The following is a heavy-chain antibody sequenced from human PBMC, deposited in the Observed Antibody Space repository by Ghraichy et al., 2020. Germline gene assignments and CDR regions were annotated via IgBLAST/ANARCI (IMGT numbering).Heavy chain of an antibody. J-gene: IGHJ3*02. CDR2: IYYSGST. D-gene: IGHD3-22*01. V-gene: IGHV4-59*01. CDR3: ARGYYDSSGFYAFDI. Sequence: ESLNISCTVSGGSISSYYWSWIRQPPGKGLEWIGYIYYSGSTNYNPSLKSRVTISVDTSKNQFSLKLSSVTAADTAVYYCARGYYDSSGFYAFDIWGQGTMVTVSS. CDR1: GGSISSYY.